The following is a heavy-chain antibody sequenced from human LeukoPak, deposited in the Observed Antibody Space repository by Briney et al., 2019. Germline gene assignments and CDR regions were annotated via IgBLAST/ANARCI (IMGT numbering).Heavy chain of an antibody. V-gene: IGHV1-58*01. D-gene: IGHD4-23*01. CDR2: IGVGGGNT. CDR1: GFTFTSSA. J-gene: IGHJ3*01. Sequence: SVKVSCKTSGFTFTSSAVQWVRQARGQRLEWIGWIGVGGGNTNYAQTLQDRVTITRDMSTSTAYMELSSLRSEDTAVYYCAAEIYGGNSDCCTFDFWGPGTLVTVSS. CDR3: AAEIYGGNSDCCTFDF.